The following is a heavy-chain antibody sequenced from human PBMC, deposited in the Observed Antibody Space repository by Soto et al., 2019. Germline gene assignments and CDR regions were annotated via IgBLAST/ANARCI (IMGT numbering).Heavy chain of an antibody. CDR1: GGSFSGYY. Sequence: SETLSLTCAVYGGSFSGYYWSWIHQPPGKGLEWIGEINHSGSTNYNPSLKSRVTISVDTSKNQFSLKLSSVTAADTAVYYCARARFPAAKVNYYYYMDVWGKGTTVTVSS. D-gene: IGHD2-2*01. J-gene: IGHJ6*03. V-gene: IGHV4-34*01. CDR3: ARARFPAAKVNYYYYMDV. CDR2: INHSGST.